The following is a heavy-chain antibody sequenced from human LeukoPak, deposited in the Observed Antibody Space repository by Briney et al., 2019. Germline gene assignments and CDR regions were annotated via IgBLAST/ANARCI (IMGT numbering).Heavy chain of an antibody. CDR1: GFTFSHFW. V-gene: IGHV3-7*01. CDR2: IRKTGSET. D-gene: IGHD2-15*01. CDR3: AREDGYCSGGNCYSYFDS. J-gene: IGHJ4*02. Sequence: GGSLRLSCAASGFTFSHFWMSWVRQAPGKGLEWVAYIRKTGSETYYVDSVEGRFTITRDNTRNSLFLQMYSLRAEDTAVYFCAREDGYCSGGNCYSYFDSWGQGTLVTVSS.